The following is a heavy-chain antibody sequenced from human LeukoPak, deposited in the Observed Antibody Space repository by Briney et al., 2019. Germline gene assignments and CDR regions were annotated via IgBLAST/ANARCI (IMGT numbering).Heavy chain of an antibody. J-gene: IGHJ5*02. Sequence: GGSLRLSCAASGFTFRNYAMHWVRQAPGKGLEWVAGISYDGGNKYYADSVKGRFTISRDNSKNTLYLQMNSLRAEDTAVYYCAKVTVSNWFDPWGQGTLVTVSS. CDR3: AKVTVSNWFDP. CDR2: ISYDGGNK. CDR1: GFTFRNYA. V-gene: IGHV3-30*04. D-gene: IGHD4-11*01.